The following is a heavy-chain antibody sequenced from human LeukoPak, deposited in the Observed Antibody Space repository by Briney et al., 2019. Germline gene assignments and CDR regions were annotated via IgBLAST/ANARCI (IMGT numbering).Heavy chain of an antibody. Sequence: GGSLRLSCAASGFTFSSYGMHWVRQAPGKGLEWVAVIWYDGSNKYYADSVKGRFTISRDNSKNTLYLQMNSLRAEDTAVYYCAREDGSRLNYYFDYWGQGTLVTVSS. D-gene: IGHD2-21*02. J-gene: IGHJ4*02. CDR2: IWYDGSNK. CDR1: GFTFSSYG. V-gene: IGHV3-33*01. CDR3: AREDGSRLNYYFDY.